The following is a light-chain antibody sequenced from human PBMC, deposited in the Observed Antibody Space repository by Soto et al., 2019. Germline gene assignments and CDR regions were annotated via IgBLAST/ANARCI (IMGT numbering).Light chain of an antibody. J-gene: IGKJ1*01. CDR2: KAS. CDR1: QSINGW. V-gene: IGKV1-5*03. CDR3: HQYHNFPRT. Sequence: DIQLTQSPSTLSASVGDRGTITCRASQSINGWLAWYQQKPGQAPNLLIYKASTLESGVPSRFSGSGSGTEFTLTVSSLQPDDFATYYCHQYHNFPRTFGQGTKVEI.